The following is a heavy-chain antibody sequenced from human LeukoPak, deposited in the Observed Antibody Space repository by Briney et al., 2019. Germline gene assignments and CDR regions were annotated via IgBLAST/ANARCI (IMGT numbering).Heavy chain of an antibody. CDR1: GFTFSSYD. V-gene: IGHV3-13*01. Sequence: GGSLRLSCAASGFTFSSYDMHWVRQATGKGLEWVSAIGTAGDTYYPGSVKGRFTISRENAKNSLYLQMNSLRAGDTAVYYCARSIAAAGSAELDYWGQGTLVTVSS. D-gene: IGHD6-13*01. CDR3: ARSIAAAGSAELDY. J-gene: IGHJ4*02. CDR2: IGTAGDT.